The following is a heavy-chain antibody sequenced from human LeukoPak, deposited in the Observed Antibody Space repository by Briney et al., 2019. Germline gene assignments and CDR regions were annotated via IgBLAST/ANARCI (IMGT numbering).Heavy chain of an antibody. J-gene: IGHJ4*02. CDR1: GGSISSGGYY. D-gene: IGHD2-21*02. V-gene: IGHV4-31*03. CDR2: IYYSGST. Sequence: SQTLSLTCTVSGGSISSGGYYWSWLRQHPGKGLEWIGYIYYSGSTYYNPSLKSRVTISVDTSKNQFSLKLSSVTAADTAVYYCARETSVVTAIDYWGQGTLVTVSS. CDR3: ARETSVVTAIDY.